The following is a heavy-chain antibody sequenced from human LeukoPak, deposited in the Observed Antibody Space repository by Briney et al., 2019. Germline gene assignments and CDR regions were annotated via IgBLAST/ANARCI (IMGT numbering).Heavy chain of an antibody. J-gene: IGHJ5*02. CDR1: GDPISSYY. CDR2: VFYTGST. Sequence: PSETLSLTCTVSGDPISSYYWSWIRHSPGKGLEWLGDVFYTGSTTYNPSLKSRITISVDTSKSQFSLKLTSVTAADTAVYYSAKLWAPAGPYSYFDPWGQGTLVSVSS. V-gene: IGHV4-59*12. CDR3: AKLWAPAGPYSYFDP. D-gene: IGHD5-18*01.